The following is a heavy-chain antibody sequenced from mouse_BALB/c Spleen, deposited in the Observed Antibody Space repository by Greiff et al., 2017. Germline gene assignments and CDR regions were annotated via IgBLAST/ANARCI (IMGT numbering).Heavy chain of an antibody. CDR2: ISNGGGST. Sequence: EVKLVESGGGLVQPGGSLKLSCAASGFTFSSYTMSWVRQTPEKRLEWVAYISNGGGSTYYPDTVKGRFTISRDNAKNTLYLQMSSLKSEDTAMYYCARHDDYAMGSWGQGTSVTVSS. CDR3: ARHDDYAMGS. J-gene: IGHJ4*01. CDR1: GFTFSSYT. V-gene: IGHV5-12-2*01.